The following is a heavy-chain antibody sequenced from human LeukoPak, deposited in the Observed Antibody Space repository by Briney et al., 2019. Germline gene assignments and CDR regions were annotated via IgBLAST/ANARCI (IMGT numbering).Heavy chain of an antibody. Sequence: ASVKVSCKPSGYTFTRYVISWVRQAPGQRLEWMGWISAYNGNTNYAQKLQGRVTMSTDTSTSTGYMELRSLSFDDTHVYYCARDGQQWLAVPGAFDIWGQGTMVTVSS. CDR1: GYTFTRYV. J-gene: IGHJ3*02. V-gene: IGHV1-18*01. D-gene: IGHD6-19*01. CDR3: ARDGQQWLAVPGAFDI. CDR2: ISAYNGNT.